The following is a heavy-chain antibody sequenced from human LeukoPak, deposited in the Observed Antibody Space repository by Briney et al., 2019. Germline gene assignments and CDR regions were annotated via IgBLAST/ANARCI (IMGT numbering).Heavy chain of an antibody. J-gene: IGHJ4*02. Sequence: SGXTXSSYXXRXXRXAPGKXXEGVAIIKQDGSEKYYVASVKSRFTISRDNAKNSLYLQMNSLRAEDTAVYYCAREPAKGSWSDYWGQGTLVTVSS. CDR1: GXTXSSYX. CDR2: IKQDGSEK. D-gene: IGHD6-13*01. CDR3: AREPAKGSWSDY. V-gene: IGHV3-7*01.